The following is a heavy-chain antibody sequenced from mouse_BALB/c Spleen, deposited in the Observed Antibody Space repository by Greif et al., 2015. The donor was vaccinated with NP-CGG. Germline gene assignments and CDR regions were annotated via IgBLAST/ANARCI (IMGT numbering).Heavy chain of an antibody. J-gene: IGHJ2*01. CDR2: IYPGDGDT. CDR3: AREDRGGLDY. V-gene: IGHV1-87*01. Sequence: VQLQESGAELARPGASVKLSCKASGYTFTSYWMQWVKRRPGQGLEWIGAIYPGDGDTRYTQKFKGKATLTADKSSSTAYMQLSSLASEDSAVYYCAREDRGGLDYWGQGTTLTVSS. CDR1: GYTFTSYW.